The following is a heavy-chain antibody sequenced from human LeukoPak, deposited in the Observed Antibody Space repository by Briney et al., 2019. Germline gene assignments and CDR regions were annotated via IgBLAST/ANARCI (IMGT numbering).Heavy chain of an antibody. D-gene: IGHD2-8*01. Sequence: SETLSLTCTVSGGSISSYYWSWIWQPAGKGLEWIGRIYTSGSTNYNPSLKSRVTMSVDTSKNQFSLKLSSVTAADTAVYYCASGTFYCTNGVCYTWFDPWGQGTLVTVSS. CDR2: IYTSGST. J-gene: IGHJ5*02. CDR3: ASGTFYCTNGVCYTWFDP. V-gene: IGHV4-4*07. CDR1: GGSISSYY.